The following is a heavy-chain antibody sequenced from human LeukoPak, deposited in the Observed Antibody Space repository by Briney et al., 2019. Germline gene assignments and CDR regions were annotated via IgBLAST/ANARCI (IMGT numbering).Heavy chain of an antibody. CDR3: ARDVTMVRGVMSRGGGWFDP. Sequence: GGSLRLSCAASGFTFNSYGMHWVRQAPGKGLEWVAVIWYDGSGKVYPDSVKGRFTISRDNSKNTLYLQMSSLRVEDTAVYYCARDVTMVRGVMSRGGGWFDPWGQGTLVTVSS. V-gene: IGHV3-33*01. J-gene: IGHJ5*02. CDR1: GFTFNSYG. CDR2: IWYDGSGK. D-gene: IGHD3-10*01.